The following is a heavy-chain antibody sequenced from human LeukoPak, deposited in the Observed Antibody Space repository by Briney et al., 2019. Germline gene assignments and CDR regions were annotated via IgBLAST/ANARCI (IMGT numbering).Heavy chain of an antibody. V-gene: IGHV3-23*01. J-gene: IGHJ3*02. D-gene: IGHD3-16*01. CDR2: ISGSGGST. Sequence: GGSLRLSCAASGFTFSSYAMSWVRQAPGEGLEWVSAISGSGGSTYYADSVKGRFTISRGNSKNTLYLQMNSLRAEDTAVYYCAQLGDAFDIWGQGTMVTVSS. CDR3: AQLGDAFDI. CDR1: GFTFSSYA.